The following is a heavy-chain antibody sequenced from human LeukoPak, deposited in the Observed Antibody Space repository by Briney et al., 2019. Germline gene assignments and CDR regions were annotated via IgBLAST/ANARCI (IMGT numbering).Heavy chain of an antibody. D-gene: IGHD6-19*01. CDR1: GFIFSNYA. Sequence: GGSLRLSCAASGFIFSNYAMTWVRQAPGKGLEWVSVINANSAYTYYGDSAKGRFTISRDNSKNTLFLQMNSLRVEDTAVYYCVKDAVADYWGQGTLVTVSS. CDR3: VKDAVADY. CDR2: INANSAYT. V-gene: IGHV3-23*01. J-gene: IGHJ4*02.